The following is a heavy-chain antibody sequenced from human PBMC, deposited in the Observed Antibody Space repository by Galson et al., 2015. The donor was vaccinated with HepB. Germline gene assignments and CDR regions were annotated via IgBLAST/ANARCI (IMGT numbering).Heavy chain of an antibody. CDR1: GFTFTNYG. J-gene: IGHJ4*02. Sequence: SLRLSCAASGFTFTNYGMHWVRQAPGKGLEWVAGISNDGSNKYHADSGKGRFTISRDNSKNTLYLQMNSLRGEDAAVYYCTKVDGYIDVPHFDYWGQGTLVTVSS. CDR3: TKVDGYIDVPHFDY. CDR2: ISNDGSNK. V-gene: IGHV3-30*18. D-gene: IGHD5-24*01.